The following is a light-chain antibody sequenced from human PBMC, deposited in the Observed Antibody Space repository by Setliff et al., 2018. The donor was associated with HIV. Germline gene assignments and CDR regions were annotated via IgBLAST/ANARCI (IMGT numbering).Light chain of an antibody. V-gene: IGLV2-14*03. Sequence: QSALTQPRSVSGSPGQTITLSCTGSSSDVGNYNYVSWYQQHPGKAPKLMIYDVSDRPSGVSNRFSGSKSDNTASLTISGLQAEDEGDYYCSSYTGSSPPYVFGSGTKVTVL. CDR3: SSYTGSSPPYV. CDR2: DVS. J-gene: IGLJ1*01. CDR1: SSDVGNYNY.